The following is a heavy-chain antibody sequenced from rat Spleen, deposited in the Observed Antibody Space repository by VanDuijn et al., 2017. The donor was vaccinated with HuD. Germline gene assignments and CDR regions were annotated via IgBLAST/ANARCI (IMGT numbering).Heavy chain of an antibody. CDR3: ARDYYDGTYYYTYVMDA. CDR2: VNSAGST. V-gene: IGHV3-3*01. CDR1: GYSITSSFR. Sequence: EVQLQESGPGLVKPSQSLSLTCSVTGYSITSSFRWNWIRKFPGNKLEWMGYVNSAGSTNYNPSLKSRISITRDTSKNQFFLQVKSITTEDIATYYCARDYYDGTYYYTYVMDAWGQGASVTVSS. J-gene: IGHJ4*01. D-gene: IGHD1-12*02.